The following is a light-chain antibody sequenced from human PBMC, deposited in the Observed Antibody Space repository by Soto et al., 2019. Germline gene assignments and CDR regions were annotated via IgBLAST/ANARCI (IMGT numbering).Light chain of an antibody. Sequence: EVVLTQSPGTRSLSPGERVTLSCRASQSISSIYLAWYQQKPGQAPRLLIYATSSRATGIPDRFSGSGSGTDFTLTISRLEPEDFAMYYCQQYGDGNSPWYSFGQGTRLDIK. CDR2: ATS. J-gene: IGKJ2*03. CDR3: QQYGDGNSPWYS. V-gene: IGKV3-20*01. CDR1: QSISSIY.